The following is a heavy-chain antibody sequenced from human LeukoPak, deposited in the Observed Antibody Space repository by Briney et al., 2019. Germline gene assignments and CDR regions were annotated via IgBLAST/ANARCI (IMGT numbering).Heavy chain of an antibody. Sequence: SETLSLTCAVYGGSFSGYYWSWIRQPPGKGLEWIGEINHSGSTNYNPSLKSRVTISVDTSKNQFSLKLSSVTAADTAVYYCARARGDYYGSGSYPRCWFDPWGQGTLVTVSS. D-gene: IGHD3-10*01. V-gene: IGHV4-34*01. CDR2: INHSGST. CDR1: GGSFSGYY. CDR3: ARARGDYYGSGSYPRCWFDP. J-gene: IGHJ5*02.